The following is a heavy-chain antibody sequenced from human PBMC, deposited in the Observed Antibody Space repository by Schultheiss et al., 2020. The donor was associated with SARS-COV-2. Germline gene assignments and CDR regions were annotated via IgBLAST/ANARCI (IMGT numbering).Heavy chain of an antibody. D-gene: IGHD2-2*01. Sequence: GGSLRLSCAASGFTFSSYAMHWVRQAPGKGLEYVSAISSNGGSTYYANSVKGRFTISRDNSKNTLYLQMNSLRAGDTAVYYCARARYCSSTSCYSKDHGHHYYYYYGMDVWGQGTTVTVSS. V-gene: IGHV3-64*01. CDR2: ISSNGGST. CDR1: GFTFSSYA. CDR3: ARARYCSSTSCYSKDHGHHYYYYYGMDV. J-gene: IGHJ6*02.